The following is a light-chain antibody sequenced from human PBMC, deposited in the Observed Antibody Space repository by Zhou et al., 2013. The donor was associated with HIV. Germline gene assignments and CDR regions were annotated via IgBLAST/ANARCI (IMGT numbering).Light chain of an antibody. V-gene: IGKV1-33*01. CDR1: QDISNY. J-gene: IGKJ4*01. CDR2: DAS. CDR3: QHYDNLLGT. Sequence: DIQMTQSPSSLSASVGDRVTITCQASQDISNYLNWYQQKPGKAPKLLIYDASNLETGVPSRFSGSGSGTDFTFTISSLQPEDIATYYCQHYDNLLGTFGRRD.